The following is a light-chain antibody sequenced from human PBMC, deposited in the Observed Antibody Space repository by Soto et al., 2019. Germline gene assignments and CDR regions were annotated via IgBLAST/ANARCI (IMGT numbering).Light chain of an antibody. CDR1: QIIGTW. CDR2: KAS. CDR3: QQYNDYST. J-gene: IGKJ4*01. V-gene: IGKV1-5*03. Sequence: DIQVTQSPSILSASVGDRVTITCRASQIIGTWLAWYQQKPGEAPKLLIYKASILESGVPSRFSGSGSGTEFTITITSLQPDDFATYYCQQYNDYSTFGGGTKVEIK.